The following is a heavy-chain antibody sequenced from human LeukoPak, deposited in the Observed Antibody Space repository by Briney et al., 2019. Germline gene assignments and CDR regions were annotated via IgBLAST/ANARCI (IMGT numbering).Heavy chain of an antibody. CDR1: GFPFDDYA. J-gene: IGHJ3*02. Sequence: PGGSLILSCAASGFPFDDYAMHWVRQAPGKGLGGVSGISWNSGSIGYADSVKGRFTISRDNAKNSLYLQMNSLRAEDTALYYCAKDRRGYSYFDAFDIWGQGTMVTVSS. CDR2: ISWNSGSI. V-gene: IGHV3-9*01. D-gene: IGHD5-18*01. CDR3: AKDRRGYSYFDAFDI.